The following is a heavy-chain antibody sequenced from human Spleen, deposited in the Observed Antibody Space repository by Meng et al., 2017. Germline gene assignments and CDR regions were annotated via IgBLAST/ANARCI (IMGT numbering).Heavy chain of an antibody. CDR1: GVSFSDYY. Sequence: QVQLQQLGAGLLKPSETLSLTCVVSGVSFSDYYWSWIRQPPGKGLEWIGEINHSGSTNYNPSLESRATISVDTSQNNLSLKLSSVTAADSAVYYCARGPTTMAHDFDYWGQGTLVTVSS. V-gene: IGHV4-34*01. CDR3: ARGPTTMAHDFDY. J-gene: IGHJ4*02. CDR2: INHSGST. D-gene: IGHD4-11*01.